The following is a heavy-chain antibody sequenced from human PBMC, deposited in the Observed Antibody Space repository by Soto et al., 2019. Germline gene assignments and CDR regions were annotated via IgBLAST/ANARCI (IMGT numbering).Heavy chain of an antibody. CDR2: ISYDGSNK. V-gene: IGHV3-30*18. CDR3: AKGRLYDSSGYYFDY. CDR1: GFTFSSYA. J-gene: IGHJ4*02. D-gene: IGHD3-22*01. Sequence: VQLLESGGGLVQPGGSLRLSCAASGFTFSSYAMSWVRQAPGKGLEWVAVISYDGSNKYYADSVKGRFTISRDNSKNTLYLQMNSLRAEDTAVYYCAKGRLYDSSGYYFDYWGQGTLVTVSS.